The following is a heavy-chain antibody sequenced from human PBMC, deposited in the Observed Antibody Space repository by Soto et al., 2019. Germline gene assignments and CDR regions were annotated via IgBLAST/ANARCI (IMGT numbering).Heavy chain of an antibody. CDR2: VSPDSGNA. V-gene: IGHV1-8*01. D-gene: IGHD2-21*02. Sequence: QVQVVQSRAEVKKPGASVKVSCKTSGYTFTDYDINWIRQAPGQGLEWMGWVSPDSGNAGYAPQVQGRVSMTSDTSISTVYMELSSLRAEDTAVYFCEVTTGYWGQGTMVTVSS. CDR1: GYTFTDYD. CDR3: EVTTGY. J-gene: IGHJ4*02.